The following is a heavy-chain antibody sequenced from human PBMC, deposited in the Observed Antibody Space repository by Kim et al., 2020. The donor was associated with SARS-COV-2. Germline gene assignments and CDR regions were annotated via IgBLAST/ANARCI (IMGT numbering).Heavy chain of an antibody. V-gene: IGHV4-61*01. CDR1: GGSVSSGSYY. CDR3: ASYYYDGRDAFDI. D-gene: IGHD3-22*01. J-gene: IGHJ3*02. CDR2: IYYSGST. Sequence: SETLSLTCTVSGGSVSSGSYYWSWIRQPPGKGLEWIGYIYYSGSTNYNPSLKSRVTISVDTSKNQFSLKLSSVTAADTAVYYCASYYYDGRDAFDIWGQGTMVTVSS.